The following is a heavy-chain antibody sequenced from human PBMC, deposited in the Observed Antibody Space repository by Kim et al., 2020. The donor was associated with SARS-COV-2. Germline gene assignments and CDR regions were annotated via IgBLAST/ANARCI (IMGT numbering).Heavy chain of an antibody. J-gene: IGHJ6*02. CDR3: RRGYYYGSGAAARNYYYYGMDV. CDR1: GGSFSGYY. CDR2: INHSGST. V-gene: IGHV4-34*01. D-gene: IGHD3-10*01. Sequence: SETLSLTCAVYGGSFSGYYWSWIRQPPGKGLEWIGEINHSGSTNYNPSLKSRVTISVDTSKNQFSLKLSSVTAADTAVYYCRRGYYYGSGAAARNYYYYGMDVWGQGTTVTVSS.